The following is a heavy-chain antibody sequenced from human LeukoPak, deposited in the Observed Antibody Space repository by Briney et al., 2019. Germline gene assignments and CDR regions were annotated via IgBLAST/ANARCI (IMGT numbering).Heavy chain of an antibody. CDR2: IYYSGST. Sequence: SETLSLTCTVSGGSISSDYWSWIREPPGKGLEWIGYIYYSGSTKYNPSLKSRVTISVDTSKNHFSLKLTSVTAADTAVYYCARGISGSYSGYYYYMDVWGKGTTVTVSS. J-gene: IGHJ6*03. D-gene: IGHD1-26*01. CDR3: ARGISGSYSGYYYYMDV. V-gene: IGHV4-59*01. CDR1: GGSISSDY.